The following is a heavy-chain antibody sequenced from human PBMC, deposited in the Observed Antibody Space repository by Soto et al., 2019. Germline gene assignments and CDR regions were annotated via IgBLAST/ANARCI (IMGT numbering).Heavy chain of an antibody. Sequence: ASVKVSCKASGYTFTSYGISWVRQAPGQGLEWMGWISAYNGNTNYAQKLQGRVTMTTDTSTSTAYMELRSLRSDDTAVYYCARDKSAPYYDSWSGYSSPVDAFDFWGQGTMVTVSS. CDR3: ARDKSAPYYDSWSGYSSPVDAFDF. V-gene: IGHV1-18*01. CDR2: ISAYNGNT. CDR1: GYTFTSYG. J-gene: IGHJ3*01. D-gene: IGHD3-3*01.